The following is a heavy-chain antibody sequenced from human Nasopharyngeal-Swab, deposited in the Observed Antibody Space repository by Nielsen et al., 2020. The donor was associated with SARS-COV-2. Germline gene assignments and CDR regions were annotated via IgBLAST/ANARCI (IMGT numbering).Heavy chain of an antibody. CDR3: AKGDTAMVTSMQQWPATGGLIDY. Sequence: SLKISCAASGFTFDDYAMHWVRQAPGKGLEWVSGISWNSGSIGYADSVKGRSTISRDNAKNSLYLQMNSLRAEDTALYYCAKGDTAMVTSMQQWPATGGLIDYWGQGTLVTVSS. V-gene: IGHV3-9*01. J-gene: IGHJ4*02. CDR1: GFTFDDYA. D-gene: IGHD5-18*01. CDR2: ISWNSGSI.